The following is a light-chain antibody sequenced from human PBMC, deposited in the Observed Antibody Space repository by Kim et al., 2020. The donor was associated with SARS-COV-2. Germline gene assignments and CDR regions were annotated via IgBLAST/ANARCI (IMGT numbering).Light chain of an antibody. J-gene: IGLJ1*01. CDR1: SLRSYY. CDR3: NSRDSSGNHV. Sequence: VAVGQTVRITCQGDSLRSYYASWYQQKPGQAPVLVIYGKNNRPSGIPDRFSGSSSGNTASLTITGAQAEDEADYYCNSRDSSGNHVFGTGTKVTV. V-gene: IGLV3-19*01. CDR2: GKN.